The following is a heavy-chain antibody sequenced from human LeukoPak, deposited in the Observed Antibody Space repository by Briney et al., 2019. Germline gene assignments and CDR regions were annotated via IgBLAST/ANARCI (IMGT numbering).Heavy chain of an antibody. D-gene: IGHD2-2*01. J-gene: IGHJ4*02. CDR3: TRVGCSSTSCYFNY. V-gene: IGHV3-49*04. CDR1: GFTFGDYA. CDR2: IRSKAYGGTT. Sequence: GGSLRLSCTASGFTFGDYAMGWVRQAPGKGREWVGFIRSKAYGGTTEYAASVKGRFTISRDDSKSIAYLQMNSLKTEDTAVYYCTRVGCSSTSCYFNYWGQGTLVTVSS.